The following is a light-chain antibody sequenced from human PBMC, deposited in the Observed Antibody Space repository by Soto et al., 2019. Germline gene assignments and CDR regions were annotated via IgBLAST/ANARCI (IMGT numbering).Light chain of an antibody. V-gene: IGKV1-39*01. CDR3: QQSYSSPST. J-gene: IGKJ1*01. CDR2: AAS. Sequence: DIQMTQSPSSLSASVGDRVTITCRASQSINSYLNWYQQKPGKAPKFLIYAASSLHSGVPSRFSGSGSVTDFTLTISSLQSEDCATYYCQQSYSSPSTFGQGTKVEIK. CDR1: QSINSY.